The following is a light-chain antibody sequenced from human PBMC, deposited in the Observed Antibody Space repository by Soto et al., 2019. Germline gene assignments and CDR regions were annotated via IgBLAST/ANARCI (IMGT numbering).Light chain of an antibody. J-gene: IGKJ3*01. CDR2: LGP. CDR3: MQTLQTPFT. CDR1: QSLLHSDGYKY. Sequence: IVMTQSPVSLPVTPGEPASISCKSSQSLLHSDGYKYLDWYVQKAGQSPQLLIYLGPHRASGVPDRISGSGSGTDFTLKISKVEADDVGVYYCMQTLQTPFTFGPGTKVDIK. V-gene: IGKV2-28*01.